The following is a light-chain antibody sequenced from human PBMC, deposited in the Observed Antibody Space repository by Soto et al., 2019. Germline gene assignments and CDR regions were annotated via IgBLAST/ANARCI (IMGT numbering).Light chain of an antibody. CDR3: TSYTGDDFNFV. J-gene: IGLJ1*01. V-gene: IGLV2-8*01. CDR1: SSDIGTYDY. CDR2: EVS. Sequence: QSALTQPPSASGSLGQSVTISCTGTSSDIGTYDYVSWYQQHPGRAPKLIIFEVSKRPSGVPDRFSGSKSGNTASLIVSGLQPDDEAEYHCTSYTGDDFNFVFGSGTKVTV.